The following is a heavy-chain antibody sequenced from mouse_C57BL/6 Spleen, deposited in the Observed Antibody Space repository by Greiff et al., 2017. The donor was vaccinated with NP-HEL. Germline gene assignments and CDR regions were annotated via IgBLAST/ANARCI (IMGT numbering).Heavy chain of an antibody. CDR2: INPNNGGT. J-gene: IGHJ2*01. D-gene: IGHD2-3*01. Sequence: EVQLQQSGPELVKPGASVKISCKASGYTFTDYYMNWVKQSHGKSLEWIGDINPNNGGTSYNQKFKGKATLTVDKSSSTAYMERRSLTSEDAAGNYSARKDDGYFDYWGQGTTLTVSS. V-gene: IGHV1-26*01. CDR1: GYTFTDYY. CDR3: ARKDDGYFDY.